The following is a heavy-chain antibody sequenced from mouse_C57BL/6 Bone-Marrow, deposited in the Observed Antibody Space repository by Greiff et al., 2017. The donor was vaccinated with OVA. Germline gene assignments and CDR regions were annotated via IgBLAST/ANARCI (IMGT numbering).Heavy chain of an antibody. J-gene: IGHJ4*01. CDR3: ARDPTTVANYYAMDY. CDR1: GFNIKNTY. CDR2: IAPANGNT. D-gene: IGHD1-1*01. Sequence: VHVKQSVAELVRPGASVKLSCTASGFNIKNTYMHWVKQRPEQGLEWIGRIAPANGNTKYAPKFQGKATITADTSSNTAYLQLSSLTSEDTAIYYCARDPTTVANYYAMDYWGQGTSVTVSS. V-gene: IGHV14-3*01.